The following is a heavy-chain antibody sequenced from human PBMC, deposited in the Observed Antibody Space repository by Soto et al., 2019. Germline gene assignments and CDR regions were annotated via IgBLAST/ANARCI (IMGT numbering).Heavy chain of an antibody. Sequence: ASVKVSCKASGYRFTGYGLHWVRQAPGQGLQWMGWINPKSGATDYAQKFQGRVTMTREMSTNTAYLELSGLRSDDTADDAAVYYCANSNYGGGGYFQYDLDVWGQGTMVTVSS. CDR2: INPKSGAT. V-gene: IGHV1-2*02. J-gene: IGHJ6*02. CDR3: VYYCANSNYGGGGYFQYDLDV. CDR1: GYRFTGYG. D-gene: IGHD2-15*01.